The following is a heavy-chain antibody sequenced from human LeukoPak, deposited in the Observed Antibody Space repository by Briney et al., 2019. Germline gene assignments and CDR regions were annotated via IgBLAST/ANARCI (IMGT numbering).Heavy chain of an antibody. D-gene: IGHD3-10*01. CDR2: INPSGGST. CDR1: GYTFTSYY. V-gene: IGHV1-46*01. CDR3: ARSGADYYGSGSYPYYYYYMDA. J-gene: IGHJ6*03. Sequence: ASVKVSCKASGYTFTSYYMHWVRQAPGQGLEWMGIINPSGGSTSYAQKFQGRVTMTTDTSTSTAYMELRSLRSDDTAVYYCARSGADYYGSGSYPYYYYYMDAWGKGTTVTISS.